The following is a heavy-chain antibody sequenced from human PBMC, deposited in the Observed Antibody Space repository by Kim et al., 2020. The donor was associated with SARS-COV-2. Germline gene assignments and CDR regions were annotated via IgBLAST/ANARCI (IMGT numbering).Heavy chain of an antibody. D-gene: IGHD2-21*02. CDR1: GLTFGTYV. J-gene: IGHJ4*02. Sequence: GGSLRLSCAASGLTFGTYVVAWVRQAPGKGLEWVSGITSNGITSYIDSVKGRFTISRDNSKNTMYLQMNNLRADDTALYSCARGVTYWGQGTLVTVSP. V-gene: IGHV3-23*01. CDR2: ITSNGIT. CDR3: ARGVTY.